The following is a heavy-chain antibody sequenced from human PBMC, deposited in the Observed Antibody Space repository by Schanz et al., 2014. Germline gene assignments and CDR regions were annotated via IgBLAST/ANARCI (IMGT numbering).Heavy chain of an antibody. CDR1: GFTFGDYA. J-gene: IGHJ4*02. V-gene: IGHV3-23*01. D-gene: IGHD6-13*01. CDR3: ARGLIAAAGGAFDY. CDR2: INTGVNT. Sequence: EVHLLESGGGLVPPGGSLRLSCAASGFTFGDYAMTRVRQAPGKGLEWVSAINTGVNTYYADSVRGRFTMSRDNSKNTLYLQMNSLRAGDAAVYYCARGLIAAAGGAFDYWGQGTLVAVAA.